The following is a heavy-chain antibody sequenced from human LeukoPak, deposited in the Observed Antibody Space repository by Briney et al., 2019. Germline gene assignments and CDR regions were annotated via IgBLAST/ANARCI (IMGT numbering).Heavy chain of an antibody. CDR3: AKDRPSSDGSGSYYFDY. J-gene: IGHJ4*02. Sequence: PGGSLRLSCAASGFTFSSYAMSWVRQAPGKGLEWVSAISGSGGSTYYADSVKGRFTISRDNSKNTLYLQMNSLRAEDTAVYYCAKDRPSSDGSGSYYFDYWGQGTLVTVSS. CDR2: ISGSGGST. D-gene: IGHD3-22*01. V-gene: IGHV3-23*01. CDR1: GFTFSSYA.